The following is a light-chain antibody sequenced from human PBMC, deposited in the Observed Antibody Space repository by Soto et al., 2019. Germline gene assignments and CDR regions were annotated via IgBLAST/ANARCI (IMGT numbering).Light chain of an antibody. CDR3: QQRANWPLT. CDR1: LSVSSGH. CDR2: DAS. J-gene: IGKJ4*01. V-gene: IGKV3D-20*02. Sequence: DIVLTQSPGTLSLSPGERASLSCRASLSVSSGHLAWYQQKPGQAPRLLIYDASTRATGIPARFSGSATWTDFTLTISSLEPEDFAVYYCQQRANWPLTFGGGTKVEIK.